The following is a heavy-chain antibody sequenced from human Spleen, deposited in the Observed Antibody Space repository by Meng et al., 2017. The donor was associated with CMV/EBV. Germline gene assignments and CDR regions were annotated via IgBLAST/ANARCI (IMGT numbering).Heavy chain of an antibody. V-gene: IGHV4-34*01. Sequence: QVQLQQWGAGLLKPSETLSLTCAVYGGSFSGYYWSWIRQPPGKGLEWIGEINHSGSTNYNPSLKSRVTISVDTSKNQFSLKLSSVTAADTAVYYCARGRLYSSRRAFGDYWGQGTLVTVAS. CDR2: INHSGST. CDR3: ARGRLYSSRRAFGDY. J-gene: IGHJ4*02. CDR1: GGSFSGYY. D-gene: IGHD6-19*01.